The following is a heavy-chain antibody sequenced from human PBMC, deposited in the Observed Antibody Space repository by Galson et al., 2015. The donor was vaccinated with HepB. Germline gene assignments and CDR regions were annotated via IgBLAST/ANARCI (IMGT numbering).Heavy chain of an antibody. CDR1: GLNFSSSA. D-gene: IGHD1-1*01. J-gene: IGHJ6*02. V-gene: IGHV3-64D*06. CDR3: VKDGLERRYGYYYYGMDV. Sequence: SLRLSCAASGLNFSSSALHWVRPAPGMGLESDLAIRSNGGSTSYADSVKGRFTISRDNSKNTLYLQMSSLRAEDTAVYYCVKDGLERRYGYYYYGMDVWGQGTTVTVSS. CDR2: IRSNGGST.